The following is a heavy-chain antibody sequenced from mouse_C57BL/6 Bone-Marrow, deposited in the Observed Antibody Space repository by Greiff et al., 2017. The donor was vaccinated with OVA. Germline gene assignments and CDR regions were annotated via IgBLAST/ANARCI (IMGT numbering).Heavy chain of an antibody. CDR1: GFSLTSYG. Sequence: VKLMESGPGLVQPSQCLSITCTVSGFSLTSYGVHWVRQSPGKGLEWLGVIWSGGSTDYNAAFMSRLSITKDNSKSQVFFKMNSLQADDTAIYYCAKRHYPYWYFDVWGTGTTVTVSS. J-gene: IGHJ1*03. CDR2: IWSGGST. V-gene: IGHV2-5*01. CDR3: AKRHYPYWYFDV. D-gene: IGHD1-2*01.